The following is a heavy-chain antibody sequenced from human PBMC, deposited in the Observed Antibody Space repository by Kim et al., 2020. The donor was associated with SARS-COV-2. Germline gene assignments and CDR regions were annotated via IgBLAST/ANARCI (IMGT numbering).Heavy chain of an antibody. CDR2: ISSNGGST. Sequence: GGSLRLSCSASGFTFSSYAMHWVRQAPGKGLEYVSAISSNGGSTYYADSVKGRFTTSRDNSKNTLYLQMSSLRAEDTAVYYCVSQYRVTMIVVRDYWGQGTLVTVSS. CDR3: VSQYRVTMIVVRDY. CDR1: GFTFSSYA. D-gene: IGHD3-22*01. J-gene: IGHJ4*02. V-gene: IGHV3-64D*06.